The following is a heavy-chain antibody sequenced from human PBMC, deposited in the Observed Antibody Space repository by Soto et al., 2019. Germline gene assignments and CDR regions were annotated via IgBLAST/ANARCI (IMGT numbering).Heavy chain of an antibody. V-gene: IGHV1-69*05. CDR1: GGTFSSYA. Sequence: SVKVSCKASGGTFSSYAISWVRQAPGQGLEWMGGIIPIYGTANYAQKLQGRVTMTTDTSTSTAYMELRSLRSDDTAVYYCARGYSGYEYGSFDYWGQGTLVTVSS. J-gene: IGHJ4*02. D-gene: IGHD5-12*01. CDR3: ARGYSGYEYGSFDY. CDR2: IIPIYGTA.